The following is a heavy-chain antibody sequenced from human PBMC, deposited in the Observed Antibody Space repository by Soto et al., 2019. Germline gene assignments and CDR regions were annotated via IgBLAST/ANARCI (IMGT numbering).Heavy chain of an antibody. CDR2: INNAGSTT. CDR3: ANPIPKTGTTFGF. J-gene: IGHJ4*02. D-gene: IGHD1-1*01. V-gene: IGHV3-74*01. CDR1: GFTFSSHW. Sequence: PGGSLRLSCAASGFTFSSHWMHWVRQAPGKGLVWVSRINNAGSTTYYADSVKGRFTISRDNSKDTLYLQINSLRAEDTAVYYCANPIPKTGTTFGFWGQGTLVTVSS.